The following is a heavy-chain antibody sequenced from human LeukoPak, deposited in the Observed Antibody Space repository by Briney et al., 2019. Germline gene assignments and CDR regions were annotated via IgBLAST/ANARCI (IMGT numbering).Heavy chain of an antibody. D-gene: IGHD3-3*01. Sequence: SETLSLTCAVYGGSFSGYYWRWIRQPPGKGLEWIGEINHSGSTNYNPSLKSRVTISVDTSKNQFSLKLSSVTAADTAVYYCARVVGVVIRYYYYYMDVWGKGTTVTVSS. J-gene: IGHJ6*03. CDR1: GGSFSGYY. CDR2: INHSGST. CDR3: ARVVGVVIRYYYYYMDV. V-gene: IGHV4-34*01.